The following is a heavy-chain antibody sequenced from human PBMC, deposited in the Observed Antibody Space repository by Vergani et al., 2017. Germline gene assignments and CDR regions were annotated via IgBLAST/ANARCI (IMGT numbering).Heavy chain of an antibody. J-gene: IGHJ4*02. CDR2: ISYDGSNK. V-gene: IGHV3-30-3*01. CDR3: ARDVGYYDFWSGLFFDY. D-gene: IGHD3-3*01. Sequence: VQLVESGGGVVQPGRSLRLSCAASGFTFSSYAMHWVRQAPGKGLEWVAVISYDGSNKYYADSVKGRFTISRDNSKNTLYLQMNSLGAEDTAVYYCARDVGYYDFWSGLFFDYWGQGTLVTVSS. CDR1: GFTFSSYA.